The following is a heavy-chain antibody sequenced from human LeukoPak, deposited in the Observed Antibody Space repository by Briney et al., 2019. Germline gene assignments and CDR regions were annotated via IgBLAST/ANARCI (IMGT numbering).Heavy chain of an antibody. CDR3: ARDTSTVQTYFDY. V-gene: IGHV1-69*04. Sequence: SVKLSCKASGGTFSSYAIRWVRQAPGQGLEWMGRIIPIFGIANYAQKFQGRVTITADKSTSTAYMELSSLRSEDTAVYYCARDTSTVQTYFDYWGQGTLVTVSS. D-gene: IGHD1-1*01. J-gene: IGHJ4*02. CDR2: IIPIFGIA. CDR1: GGTFSSYA.